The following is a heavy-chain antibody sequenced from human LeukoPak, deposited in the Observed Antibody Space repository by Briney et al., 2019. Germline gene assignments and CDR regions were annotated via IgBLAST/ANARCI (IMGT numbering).Heavy chain of an antibody. J-gene: IGHJ4*02. CDR1: GFTFDDYA. V-gene: IGHV3-9*03. CDR2: ISWNSGSI. Sequence: GGSLRLSCAASGFTFDDYAMHWVRQAPGKGLEWLSGISWNSGSIGYADSVKGRFTISRDNAKNSLYLQMNSLRAEDMALYYCAKDIGAAGTSYYFDYWGQGTLVTVSS. CDR3: AKDIGAAGTSYYFDY. D-gene: IGHD6-13*01.